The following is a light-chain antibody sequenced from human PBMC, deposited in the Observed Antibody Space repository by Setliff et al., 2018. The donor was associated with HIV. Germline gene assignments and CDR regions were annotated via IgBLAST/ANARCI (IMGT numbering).Light chain of an antibody. J-gene: IGLJ1*01. Sequence: QSALTQPRSVSGSPGQSVTISCTGTSNDVGATDYVSWYQQHPGKAPKLIIYDVSNRPSGVSTRFSASKSANTASLTISGLQAEDEADYYCNSFASNSAYTPYVFGTGTKVTVL. CDR3: NSFASNSAYTPYV. V-gene: IGLV2-14*03. CDR2: DVS. CDR1: SNDVGATDY.